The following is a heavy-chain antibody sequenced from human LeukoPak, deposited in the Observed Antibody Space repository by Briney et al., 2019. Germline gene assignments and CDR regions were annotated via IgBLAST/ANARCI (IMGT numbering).Heavy chain of an antibody. D-gene: IGHD6-19*01. J-gene: IGHJ4*02. CDR2: IKSKTDGGTK. V-gene: IGHV3-15*01. CDR1: GFTFSSAW. Sequence: GGSLRLSCAASGFTFSSAWMSWVRQAPGQGLEWVGRIKSKTDGGTKDYAAPVKGRFTISRDDSENTLYVQMNSLKTEDTAVYYCTTVGSGGCDNWGQGTLVTVSS. CDR3: TTVGSGGCDN.